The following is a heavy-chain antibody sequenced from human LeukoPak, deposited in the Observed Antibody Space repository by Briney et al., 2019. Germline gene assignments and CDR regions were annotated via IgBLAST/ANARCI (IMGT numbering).Heavy chain of an antibody. CDR1: GFTFSSYA. Sequence: GGSLRLSCAASGFTFSSYAMSWVRQAPGKGLEWVSAISGSGGSTYYVDSVKGRFTISRDNSKNTLYLQMNSLRAEDTAVYYCAKDPRYGPTKKFDYWGQGTLVTVSS. CDR3: AKDPRYGPTKKFDY. V-gene: IGHV3-23*01. J-gene: IGHJ4*02. CDR2: ISGSGGST. D-gene: IGHD3-16*01.